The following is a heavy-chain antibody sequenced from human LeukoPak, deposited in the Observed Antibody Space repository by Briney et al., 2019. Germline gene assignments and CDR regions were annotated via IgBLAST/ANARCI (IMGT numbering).Heavy chain of an antibody. Sequence: GGSLRLSXAASGFTFSSYWMHWVRQAPGKGLVWVSRINSDGSSTSYADSVKGRFTISRDNAKNTLYLQMNSLRAEDTAVYYCARANIVVVPAATIEYYYYYMDVWGKGTTVTVSS. V-gene: IGHV3-74*01. J-gene: IGHJ6*03. D-gene: IGHD2-2*01. CDR2: INSDGSST. CDR3: ARANIVVVPAATIEYYYYYMDV. CDR1: GFTFSSYW.